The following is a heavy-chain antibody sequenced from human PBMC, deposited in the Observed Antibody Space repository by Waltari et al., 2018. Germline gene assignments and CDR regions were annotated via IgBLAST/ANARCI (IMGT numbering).Heavy chain of an antibody. CDR3: ARDAPYYYDSSGYPDY. J-gene: IGHJ4*02. CDR2: ISSSGSTI. CDR1: GFTFSSYE. V-gene: IGHV3-48*03. Sequence: EVQLVESGGGLVQPGGSLRLSCAASGFTFSSYEMNWVRQAPGKGLEWVSYISSSGSTIYYEDSVKGRFTISRDNAKNSLYLQMNSLRAEDTAVYYCARDAPYYYDSSGYPDYWGQGTLVTVSS. D-gene: IGHD3-22*01.